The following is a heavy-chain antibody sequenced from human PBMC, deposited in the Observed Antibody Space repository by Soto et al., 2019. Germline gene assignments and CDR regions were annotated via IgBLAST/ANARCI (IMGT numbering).Heavy chain of an antibody. Sequence: QAQLVESGGGVVQPGRSLRLSCAASGFTFSSYGMHWVRQAPGKGLEWVAVIWYDGSNKYYADSVKGRFTISRDNSKNTLYLQMNSLRAEDTALYYCARDQGAGGDYDYWGQGTLVTVSS. CDR3: ARDQGAGGDYDY. V-gene: IGHV3-33*01. J-gene: IGHJ4*02. CDR1: GFTFSSYG. CDR2: IWYDGSNK. D-gene: IGHD4-17*01.